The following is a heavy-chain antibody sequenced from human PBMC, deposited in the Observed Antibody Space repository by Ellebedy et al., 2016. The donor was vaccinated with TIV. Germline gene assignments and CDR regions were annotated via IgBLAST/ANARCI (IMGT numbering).Heavy chain of an antibody. CDR2: ITNSGSAT. J-gene: IGHJ4*02. Sequence: GESLKISCAASGFTFSDYEMNWVRQAPGKGLEWVSFITNSGSATRYADSVKGRFTIARDNAKNTVYLQMNSLRAEDTAVYYCARLGYSYGDYYFDYWGQGTLVTVSS. CDR1: GFTFSDYE. D-gene: IGHD5-18*01. V-gene: IGHV3-48*03. CDR3: ARLGYSYGDYYFDY.